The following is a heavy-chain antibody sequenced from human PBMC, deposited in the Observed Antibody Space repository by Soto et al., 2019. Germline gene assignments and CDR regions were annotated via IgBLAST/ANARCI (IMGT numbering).Heavy chain of an antibody. D-gene: IGHD3-22*01. Sequence: TSETLSLTCTVSGASINNNDYYWSWIRQTPGKGLEWIGYVYYSGTTDYIPSLKSRFSMSIDKSQNQFTLKLNSVTAADTATYYCARMSYFYDKWYFDLWGRGTLVTVSS. CDR1: GASINNNDYY. CDR3: ARMSYFYDKWYFDL. V-gene: IGHV4-30-4*01. CDR2: VYYSGTT. J-gene: IGHJ2*01.